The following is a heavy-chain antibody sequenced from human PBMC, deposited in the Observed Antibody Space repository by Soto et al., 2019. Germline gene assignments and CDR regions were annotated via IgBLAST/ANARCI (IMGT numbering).Heavy chain of an antibody. CDR2: INPSGGST. V-gene: IGHV1-46*01. D-gene: IGHD5-12*01. Sequence: ASVKVSCKASGYSFTDYYMHWVRQAPGQGLEWMGIINPSGGSTTYAQKFQGRVTMTRDTSTSTVYMELSSLRSEDTAVYYCARGDIVAIFGMDVWGQGTTVTVSS. CDR3: ARGDIVAIFGMDV. CDR1: GYSFTDYY. J-gene: IGHJ6*02.